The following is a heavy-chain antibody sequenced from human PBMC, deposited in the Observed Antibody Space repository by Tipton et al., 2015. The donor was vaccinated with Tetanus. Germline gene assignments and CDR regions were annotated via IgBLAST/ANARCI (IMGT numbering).Heavy chain of an antibody. CDR3: ARYNSYLFAMDV. V-gene: IGHV4-30-2*01. Sequence: TLSLTCALSGGSISRGAYSWSWIRQPPGKGLEWIGYIYDSGTTYSNPSLKSRVTISVGETKRQFSMNLTPVTAADTAVYYCARYNSYLFAMDVWGQGTTVAVSS. CDR2: IYDSGTT. D-gene: IGHD1-14*01. CDR1: GGSISRGAYS. J-gene: IGHJ6*01.